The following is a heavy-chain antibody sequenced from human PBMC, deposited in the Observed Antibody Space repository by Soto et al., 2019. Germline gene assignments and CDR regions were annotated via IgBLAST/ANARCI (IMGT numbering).Heavy chain of an antibody. V-gene: IGHV5-51*01. D-gene: IGHD3-3*01. CDR2: IYPGDSDT. Sequence: GESLKISCKGSGYSFTSYWIGWVRQMPGKGLEWMGIIYPGDSDTRYSPSFQGQVTISADKSISTAYLQWSSLKASDTAMYYCARRYDFWSGYSYYFDYWGQGTLVTVSS. CDR1: GYSFTSYW. CDR3: ARRYDFWSGYSYYFDY. J-gene: IGHJ4*02.